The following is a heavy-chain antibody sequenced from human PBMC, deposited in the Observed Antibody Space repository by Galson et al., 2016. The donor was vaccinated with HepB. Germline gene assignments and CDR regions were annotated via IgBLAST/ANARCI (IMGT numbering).Heavy chain of an antibody. CDR3: AKARVGISGTMTSFDN. Sequence: SLRLSCAASGFTFSSYAMHWFRQAPGKGLEYVSAISNNGGSTYYADSVKGRFTLSRDNSENTLHLQLNSLRAEDTAVYYCAKARVGISGTMTSFDNWGQGTLVTVSS. CDR2: ISNNGGST. J-gene: IGHJ4*02. CDR1: GFTFSSYA. D-gene: IGHD1-7*01. V-gene: IGHV3-64*04.